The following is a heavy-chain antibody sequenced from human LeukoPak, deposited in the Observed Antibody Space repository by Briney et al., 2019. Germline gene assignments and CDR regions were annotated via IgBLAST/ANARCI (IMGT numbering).Heavy chain of an antibody. J-gene: IGHJ2*01. Sequence: PSETLSLTCTVSGGSVSSGSHYWSWIRQPPGKGLEWIGYIYYSGSTNYNPSLKSRVTISVDTSKNQFSLKLSSVTAADTAVYYCARDQLDSSSWYENWYFDLWGRGTLVTVSS. CDR3: ARDQLDSSSWYENWYFDL. CDR2: IYYSGST. V-gene: IGHV4-61*01. D-gene: IGHD6-13*01. CDR1: GGSVSSGSHY.